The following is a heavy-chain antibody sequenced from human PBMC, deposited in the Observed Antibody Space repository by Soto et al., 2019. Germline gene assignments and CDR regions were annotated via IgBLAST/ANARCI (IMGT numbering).Heavy chain of an antibody. D-gene: IGHD3-22*01. CDR3: ARAVVTSYGVFDY. J-gene: IGHJ4*02. Sequence: QVQLVQSGAEVKKPGASVKVSCKASGYTFTNYGISWVRQAPGQGLEWMGWITYNGDTNYPQKFQGRVTMTTDTSTSTAYRGLRSLRSDDTAVYYCARAVVTSYGVFDYWGQGTLVTVSS. CDR2: ITYNGDT. CDR1: GYTFTNYG. V-gene: IGHV1-18*01.